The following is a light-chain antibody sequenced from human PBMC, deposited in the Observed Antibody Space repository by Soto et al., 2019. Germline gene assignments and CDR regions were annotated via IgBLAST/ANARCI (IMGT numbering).Light chain of an antibody. V-gene: IGKV1-13*02. CDR1: QGIGSA. CDR2: DAS. CDR3: QQFNGFPLT. J-gene: IGKJ4*01. Sequence: IQLTQSPSSLSASVGDRVTITCRAGQGIGSAVAWYQQRPGKAPKLLLYDASNSEAGDPSRFSGSGSGTDFTLTITSLRPEDFATYYCQQFNGFPLTFGGGTKVQIK.